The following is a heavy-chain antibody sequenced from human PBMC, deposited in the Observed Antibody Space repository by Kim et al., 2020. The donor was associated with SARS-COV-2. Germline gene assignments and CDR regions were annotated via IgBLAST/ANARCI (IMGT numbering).Heavy chain of an antibody. V-gene: IGHV1-3*01. CDR1: GYTFTSYA. CDR2: INAGNGNT. Sequence: ASVKVSCKASGYTFTSYAMHWVRQAPGQRLEWMGWINAGNGNTKYSQKFQGRVTITRDTSASTAYMELSSLRSEDTAVYYCAREGGRRAYYGSGSYPHYMDVWGKGTTVTVSS. CDR3: AREGGRRAYYGSGSYPHYMDV. J-gene: IGHJ6*03. D-gene: IGHD3-10*01.